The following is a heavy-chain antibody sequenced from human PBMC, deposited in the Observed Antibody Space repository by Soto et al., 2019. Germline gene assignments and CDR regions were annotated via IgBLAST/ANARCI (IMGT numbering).Heavy chain of an antibody. D-gene: IGHD3-10*01. CDR2: IYYSGST. CDR3: ARVYGSGSSFTFDY. J-gene: IGHJ4*02. V-gene: IGHV4-59*01. Sequence: PSETLSLTCTVSGGSISSYYWSWIRQPPGKGLEWIGYIYYSGSTNYNPSLKSRVTISVDTSKNQFSLKLSSVTAADTAVYYCARVYGSGSSFTFDYWGQGTLVTVSS. CDR1: GGSISSYY.